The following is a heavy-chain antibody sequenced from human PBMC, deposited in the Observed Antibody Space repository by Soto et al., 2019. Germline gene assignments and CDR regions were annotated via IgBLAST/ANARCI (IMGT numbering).Heavy chain of an antibody. Sequence: EVQLVESGGGLVKPGGSLRLSCAASGFTFSNAWMSWVRQAPGKGLEWVGRIKSKTDGGTTDYAAPVKGRFTISRDDSKNTLYLQMNSLKTEDTAVYYCTTVHDYYDSSGYYYVPLGYWGQGTLVTVSS. CDR1: GFTFSNAW. CDR3: TTVHDYYDSSGYYYVPLGY. V-gene: IGHV3-15*01. D-gene: IGHD3-22*01. CDR2: IKSKTDGGTT. J-gene: IGHJ4*02.